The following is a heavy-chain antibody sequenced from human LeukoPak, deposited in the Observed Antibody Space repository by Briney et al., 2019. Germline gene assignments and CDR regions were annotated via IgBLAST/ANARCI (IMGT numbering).Heavy chain of an antibody. CDR1: GGTFSSYA. J-gene: IGHJ4*02. V-gene: IGHV1-69*04. CDR2: IIPILGIA. D-gene: IGHD3-22*01. CDR3: ARGYQKWLVDY. Sequence: GASVKVSCKASGGTFSSYAISWVRQAPGQGREWMGRIIPILGIANYAQKFQGRVTITADKSTSTAYMELSSLRSEDTAVYYCARGYQKWLVDYWGQGTLVTVSS.